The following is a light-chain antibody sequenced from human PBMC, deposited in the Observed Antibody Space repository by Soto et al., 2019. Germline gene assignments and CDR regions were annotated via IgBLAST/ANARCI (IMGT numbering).Light chain of an antibody. Sequence: DIQMTQSPSSLSASVGDRVSITCQSSQSIGKFLNWYQQKPGKAPKILIYAASTLQSGVPSRFTGSGSGTDFTLAITSLQHEDFATYYCQESHNTRGTFGQGTTVDIK. V-gene: IGKV1-39*01. J-gene: IGKJ1*01. CDR2: AAS. CDR3: QESHNTRGT. CDR1: QSIGKF.